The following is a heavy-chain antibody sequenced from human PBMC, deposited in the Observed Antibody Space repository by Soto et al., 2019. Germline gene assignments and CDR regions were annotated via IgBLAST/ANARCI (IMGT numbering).Heavy chain of an antibody. Sequence: SETLSLTCAVYGGSFSGYYWSWIRQPPGKGLEWIGEINHSGSTNYNPSLKSRVTISVDTSKNQFSLKLSSVTAADTAVYYCATDVRSGSYRHNRYFDYWGQGTLVTVSS. J-gene: IGHJ4*02. CDR1: GGSFSGYY. D-gene: IGHD1-26*01. V-gene: IGHV4-34*01. CDR3: ATDVRSGSYRHNRYFDY. CDR2: INHSGST.